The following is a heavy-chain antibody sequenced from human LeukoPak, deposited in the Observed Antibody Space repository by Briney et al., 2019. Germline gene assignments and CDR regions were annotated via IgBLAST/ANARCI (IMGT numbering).Heavy chain of an antibody. Sequence: SETLSLTCSVSGGSMNNYYWSWIRQSPGKGLEWVGYTYHTGSATYKRSLKSRVTLSLDTSKNQFSLRLNSVTAADTAVYYCARGRGDSKGTSFDFWGQGTLVTVSS. CDR3: ARGRGDSKGTSFDF. CDR1: GGSMNNYY. V-gene: IGHV4-59*01. D-gene: IGHD3-22*01. J-gene: IGHJ4*02. CDR2: TYHTGSA.